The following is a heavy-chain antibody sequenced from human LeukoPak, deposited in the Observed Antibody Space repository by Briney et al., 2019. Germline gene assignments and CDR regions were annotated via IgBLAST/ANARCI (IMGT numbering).Heavy chain of an antibody. D-gene: IGHD2-15*01. V-gene: IGHV1-8*01. CDR1: GYTFTRYD. CDR3: ARVAPRYCSGGSCYSPNFDY. CDR2: MNPNSGNT. J-gene: IGHJ4*02. Sequence: ASVNVSCKASGYTFTRYDINWVRQATGQGLEWMGWMNPNSGNTGYAQKFQGRVTMTRDTSISTAYMELSSLRSEDTAVYYCARVAPRYCSGGSCYSPNFDYWGQGTLVTVSS.